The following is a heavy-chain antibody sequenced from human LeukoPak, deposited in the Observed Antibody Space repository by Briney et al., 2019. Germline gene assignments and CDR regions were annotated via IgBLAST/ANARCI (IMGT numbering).Heavy chain of an antibody. D-gene: IGHD3-9*01. CDR1: GGSISSYY. Sequence: SETLSLTCTVSGGSISSYYWSWIRQPPGKGLEWIGYIYYSGSTNYNPSLKSRVTISVDTSKNQFSLKLSSVTAADTAVYYCASFPYYDILTGLPEDYWGQGTLVTVSS. CDR3: ASFPYYDILTGLPEDY. V-gene: IGHV4-59*08. J-gene: IGHJ4*02. CDR2: IYYSGST.